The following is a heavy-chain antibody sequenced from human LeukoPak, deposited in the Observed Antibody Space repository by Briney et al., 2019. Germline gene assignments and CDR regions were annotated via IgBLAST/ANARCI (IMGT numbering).Heavy chain of an antibody. J-gene: IGHJ4*02. CDR2: INTDGSST. CDR3: AKEGYGSGIPPGYFDY. D-gene: IGHD3-10*01. CDR1: GFTFSSYW. Sequence: PGGSLRLSCAASGFTFSSYWMHWVRQAPGKGLVWVSRINTDGSSTSYADSVKGRFTISRDNAKNSLYLQMNSLRAEDTALYYCAKEGYGSGIPPGYFDYWGQGTLVTVSS. V-gene: IGHV3-74*01.